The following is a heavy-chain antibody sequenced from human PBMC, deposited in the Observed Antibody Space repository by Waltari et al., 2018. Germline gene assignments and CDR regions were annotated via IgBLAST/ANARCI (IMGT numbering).Heavy chain of an antibody. CDR3: ARLGRRYYDSSGYYYV. CDR2: INHSGST. Sequence: QVQLPQWGAGLLKPSETLSLTYAVYGGSFSGYYWSWIRQPPGKGLEWIGEINHSGSTNYNPSLKSRVTISVDTSKNQFSLKLSSVTAADTAVYYCARLGRRYYDSSGYYYVWGQGTLVTVSS. J-gene: IGHJ4*02. D-gene: IGHD3-22*01. CDR1: GGSFSGYY. V-gene: IGHV4-34*01.